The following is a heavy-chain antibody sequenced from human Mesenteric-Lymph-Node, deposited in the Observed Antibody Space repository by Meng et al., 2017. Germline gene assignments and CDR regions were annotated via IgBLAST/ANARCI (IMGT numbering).Heavy chain of an antibody. CDR2: SNNSGST. CDR1: GCSFSGYY. V-gene: IGHV4-34*01. CDR3: SRGPTTYFDY. Sequence: WDPCLSKPSATSALPFAFIGCSFSGYYWSWIREPPGKGMEWNGESNNSGSTNYNPSLKRRVTISIDTSKNQFSLKLSSVTAADTAVYYCSRGPTTYFDYWGQGTLVTVSS. D-gene: IGHD4-17*01. J-gene: IGHJ4*02.